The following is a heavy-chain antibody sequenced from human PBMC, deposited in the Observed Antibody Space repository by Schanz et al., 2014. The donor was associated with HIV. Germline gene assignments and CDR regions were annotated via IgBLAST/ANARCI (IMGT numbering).Heavy chain of an antibody. D-gene: IGHD2-2*01. Sequence: EVQLLESGGGLIRPGGSLRLSCAASGFTFSSYTMTWVRQAPGKGLEWVAFISATGAYIYYADSVKGRFTISRDNSQKALFLQMNRLRAEDTAVYFCARDVAGCSGTSCYSDGFDTWGQGTLVTVSS. V-gene: IGHV3-21*01. CDR2: ISATGAYI. J-gene: IGHJ3*02. CDR1: GFTFSSYT. CDR3: ARDVAGCSGTSCYSDGFDT.